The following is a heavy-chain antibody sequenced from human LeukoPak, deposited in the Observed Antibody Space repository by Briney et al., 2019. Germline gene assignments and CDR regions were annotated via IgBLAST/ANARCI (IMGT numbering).Heavy chain of an antibody. CDR1: GFTFSDYY. Sequence: AGGSLRLSCAASGFTFSDYYMTWIRQAPGKGLEWVSYISNSGGTIYYTDSVKGRFTISRDNAKNSLYLQMNSLRAEDTAVYYCGRRYRNSFYLLGQGTLVTVSS. V-gene: IGHV3-11*01. J-gene: IGHJ4*02. D-gene: IGHD3-16*02. CDR2: ISNSGGTI. CDR3: GRRYRNSFYL.